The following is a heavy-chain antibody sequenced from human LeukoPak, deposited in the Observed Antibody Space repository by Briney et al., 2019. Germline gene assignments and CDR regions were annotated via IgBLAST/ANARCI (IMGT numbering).Heavy chain of an antibody. CDR1: GFTFSSYG. D-gene: IGHD6-19*01. CDR3: AKDSGIAVAGTLRAFDI. CDR2: ISYDGSNK. J-gene: IGHJ3*02. V-gene: IGHV3-30*18. Sequence: GGSLRLSCAASGFTFSSYGMHWVRQAPGKGLEWVAVISYDGSNKYFADSVKGRFTISRDNSKDTLYLQMNSLRAEDTAVYYCAKDSGIAVAGTLRAFDIWGQGTMVTVSS.